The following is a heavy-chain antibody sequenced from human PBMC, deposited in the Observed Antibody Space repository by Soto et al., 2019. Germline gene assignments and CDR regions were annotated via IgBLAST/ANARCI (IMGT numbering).Heavy chain of an antibody. CDR1: GYRFTSYL. CDR3: ARLSSGSSAD. V-gene: IGHV5-10-1*01. CDR2: IDPSDSYT. Sequence: PVHSLTVSCKASGYRFTSYLISWVRQMPGKALEWMGRIDPSDSYTNYSPSFQGHVTISADKSISTAYLQWSSLKASDTAMYYCARLSSGSSADWCPGALVNVSS. D-gene: IGHD3-10*02. J-gene: IGHJ4*02.